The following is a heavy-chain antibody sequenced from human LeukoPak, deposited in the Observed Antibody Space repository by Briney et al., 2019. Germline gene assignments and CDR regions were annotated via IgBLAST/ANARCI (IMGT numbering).Heavy chain of an antibody. CDR1: GFTFRKYW. CDR3: ATKQWLAPPPDS. J-gene: IGHJ4*02. CDR2: INTDGTVT. V-gene: IGHV3-74*01. Sequence: GGTLRLSCAASGFTFRKYWMLWVRQAPGKGLESVSRINTDGTVTTYADSVKGRFTASRDNADNTMFLQMNSVRDEDTAVYYCATKQWLAPPPDSWGQGTPVTVSS. D-gene: IGHD6-19*01.